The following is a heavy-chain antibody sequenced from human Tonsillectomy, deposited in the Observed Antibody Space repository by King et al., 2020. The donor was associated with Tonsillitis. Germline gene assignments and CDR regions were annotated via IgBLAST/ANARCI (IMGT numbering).Heavy chain of an antibody. CDR3: ARESGGGSSSSVDY. D-gene: IGHD6-6*01. J-gene: IGHJ4*02. V-gene: IGHV1-69*01. CDR2: IIPIFGSA. CDR1: GGTFSSYA. Sequence: VQLVESGAEVKKPGSSVKVSCKASGGTFSSYAISWVRQAPGQGLEWMGGIIPIFGSANYAHKVQGRVTITADESTSTAYMAVSSLRPEDTAVYYCARESGGGSSSSVDYWGQGTLVTVSS.